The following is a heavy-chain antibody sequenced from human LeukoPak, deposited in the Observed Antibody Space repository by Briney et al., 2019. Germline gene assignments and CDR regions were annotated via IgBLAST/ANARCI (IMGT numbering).Heavy chain of an antibody. CDR2: IFSDGNT. V-gene: IGHV3-66*01. CDR1: GFTVSSDY. J-gene: IGHJ5*02. CDR3: ARDHYGLTSYPNP. D-gene: IGHD3-10*01. Sequence: GGSLRLSCAASGFTVSSDYMSWVRQAPGKGLEWVSVIFSDGNTYYADSVKGRFTISRDNSKNTLYLQMNSLRAEDTAVYYCARDHYGLTSYPNPWGQGTLVTVSP.